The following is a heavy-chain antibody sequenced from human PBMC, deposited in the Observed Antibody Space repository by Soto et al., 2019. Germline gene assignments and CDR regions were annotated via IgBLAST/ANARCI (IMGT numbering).Heavy chain of an antibody. CDR3: TRLHTEAVDV. Sequence: EVQLVESGGGLVQPGGSLKLSCAASGFTFSGSAMHWVRQASGKGLEWVGRIRSKANSYATAYAASVKGRFTISRDDSKNTAYLQMNSLKTEDTAVYYYTRLHTEAVDVWGKGTTVTVSS. CDR1: GFTFSGSA. V-gene: IGHV3-73*01. D-gene: IGHD6-25*01. CDR2: IRSKANSYAT. J-gene: IGHJ6*04.